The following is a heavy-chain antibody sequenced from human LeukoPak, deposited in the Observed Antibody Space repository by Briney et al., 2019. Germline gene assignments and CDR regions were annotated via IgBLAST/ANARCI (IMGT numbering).Heavy chain of an antibody. CDR2: ISGSGGST. J-gene: IGHJ4*02. D-gene: IGHD1-26*01. CDR3: ARGATTGLYYFDY. Sequence: PGGSLRLSCATSGFTFSSYWMSWVRQAPGKGLEWVSAISGSGGSTYYADSVKGRFTISRDNSKNTLYLQMNSLRAEDTAVYYCARGATTGLYYFDYWGQGTLVTVSS. V-gene: IGHV3-23*01. CDR1: GFTFSSYW.